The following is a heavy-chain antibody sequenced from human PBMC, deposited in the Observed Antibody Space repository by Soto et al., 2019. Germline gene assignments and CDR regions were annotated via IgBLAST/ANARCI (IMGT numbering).Heavy chain of an antibody. D-gene: IGHD3-22*01. V-gene: IGHV4-39*01. Sequence: SETLSLTCTVSGGSISSSSYYWGWIRQPPGKGLEWIGSIYYSGSTYYNPSRKSRVTISVDTSKNQFSLKLSSVTAADTAVYYCARVREAGYYYDSSGYYYFDYWGQGTLVTVSS. CDR2: IYYSGST. J-gene: IGHJ4*02. CDR1: GGSISSSSYY. CDR3: ARVREAGYYYDSSGYYYFDY.